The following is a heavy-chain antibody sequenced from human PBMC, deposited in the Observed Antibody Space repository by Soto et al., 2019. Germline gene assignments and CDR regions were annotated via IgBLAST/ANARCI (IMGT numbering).Heavy chain of an antibody. Sequence: QVQLVQSGAEVKKPGASVKVSCKASGYSFINYPMQWVRQAPGQSLEWMGWTNAGNSNTKYSQNFQVRVTITRDTSASTAYMELGSLRSEDTAVYYCATTYYYDGAGVDAFDLWGQGTMVIVSP. CDR3: ATTYYYDGAGVDAFDL. CDR1: GYSFINYP. CDR2: TNAGNSNT. J-gene: IGHJ3*01. D-gene: IGHD3-22*01. V-gene: IGHV1-3*01.